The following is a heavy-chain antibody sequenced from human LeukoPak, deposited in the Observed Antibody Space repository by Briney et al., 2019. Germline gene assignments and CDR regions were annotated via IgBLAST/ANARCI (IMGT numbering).Heavy chain of an antibody. D-gene: IGHD5-18*01. V-gene: IGHV4-4*07. J-gene: IGHJ4*02. CDR3: ARERGGGYSYVTHFDY. CDR1: GGSISSYY. CDR2: IYTSGST. Sequence: KPSETLSLTCTVSGGSISSYYWSWLRQPAGKGLEWIGRIYTSGSTNYNPSLKSRVTMSVDTSKNQFSLKLSSVTAADTAVYYCARERGGGYSYVTHFDYWGQGTLVTVSS.